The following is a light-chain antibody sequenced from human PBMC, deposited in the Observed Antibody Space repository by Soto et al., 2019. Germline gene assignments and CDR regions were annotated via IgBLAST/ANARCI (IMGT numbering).Light chain of an antibody. CDR1: SSDVGGYNY. V-gene: IGLV2-11*01. CDR3: CSYAGTYV. CDR2: DVS. J-gene: IGLJ1*01. Sequence: QSVLTQPRSVSGSPGQSVTISCTGTSSDVGGYNYVSWYQQHPGKAPKVIIYDVSKRPSGVPDRFSGSKSGNSASLTISGLQAEDEADYHCCSYAGTYVFGTGTKVTV.